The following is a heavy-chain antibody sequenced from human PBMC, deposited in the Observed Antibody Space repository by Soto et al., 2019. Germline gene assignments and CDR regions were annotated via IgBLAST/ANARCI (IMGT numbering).Heavy chain of an antibody. D-gene: IGHD2-8*01. CDR2: IKQDGSEK. CDR1: GFTFSSYW. CDR3: ARCLVYASSYYFDY. J-gene: IGHJ4*02. V-gene: IGHV3-7*01. Sequence: LRLSCAASGFTFSSYWMSWVRQAPGKGLEWVASIKQDGSEKYYVDSVKGRFTISRDNAKNSLYLQMNSLRAEDTAVYYCARCLVYASSYYFDYWGQGTLVTVSS.